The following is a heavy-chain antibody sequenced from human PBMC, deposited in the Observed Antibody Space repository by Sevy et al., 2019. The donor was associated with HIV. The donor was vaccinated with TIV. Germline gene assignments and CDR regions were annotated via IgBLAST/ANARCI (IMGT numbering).Heavy chain of an antibody. J-gene: IGHJ3*01. CDR2: ISGSSNYI. D-gene: IGHD3-10*01. CDR3: ARPYGSGSWEAFDV. CDR1: GFNFDSYN. Sequence: GGSLRLSCAASGFNFDSYNMNWVRQAPGQGLEWVSSISGSSNYIYYADSLKGRFTISRDNAKNSVYLQMHSLRVDDTAVYFWARPYGSGSWEAFDVWGQGTVVTVSS. V-gene: IGHV3-21*01.